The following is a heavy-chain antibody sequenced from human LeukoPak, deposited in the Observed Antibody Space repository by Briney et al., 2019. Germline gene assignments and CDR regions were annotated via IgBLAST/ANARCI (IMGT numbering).Heavy chain of an antibody. D-gene: IGHD3-16*01. CDR1: GLTLSRYW. J-gene: IGHJ4*02. CDR3: ARGGM. V-gene: IGHV3-7*01. CDR2: IKADGSET. Sequence: PGGSLRLSCGVSGLTLSRYWKSWVRQTPENGLEWVASIKADGSETHFRDSVRGRFTISRDNARSSLYLQMNSLRVDDTAIYYCARGGMWGQGTPVTVPS.